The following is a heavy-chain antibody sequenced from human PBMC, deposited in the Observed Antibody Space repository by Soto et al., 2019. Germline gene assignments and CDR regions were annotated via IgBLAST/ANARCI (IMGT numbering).Heavy chain of an antibody. CDR1: GYTLNEVA. CDR3: TTHHGDYNFDH. Sequence: QVQLVQSGAEVKKPGASVKVSCKVSGYTLNEVAMHWVRQAPGKGLEWLGGFDPDEAETIYAQHFQGRVTMTEDTSTDTAYMELSSLISEDTALYFCTTHHGDYNFDHWGQGTLVTVSS. J-gene: IGHJ5*02. V-gene: IGHV1-24*01. CDR2: FDPDEAET. D-gene: IGHD4-17*01.